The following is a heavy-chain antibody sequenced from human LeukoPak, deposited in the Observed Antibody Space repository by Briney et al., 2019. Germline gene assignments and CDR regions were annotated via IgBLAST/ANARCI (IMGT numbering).Heavy chain of an antibody. CDR1: GYTLTELS. Sequence: EASVKVSCKVSGYTLTELSMHWVRQAPGKGLEWMGGFDPEDGETIYAQKFQGRVTMTEDTSTDTAYMELSSLRSEDTAVYYCATSYDILTGYFDYWGQGTLVTVSS. D-gene: IGHD3-9*01. V-gene: IGHV1-24*01. CDR3: ATSYDILTGYFDY. CDR2: FDPEDGET. J-gene: IGHJ4*02.